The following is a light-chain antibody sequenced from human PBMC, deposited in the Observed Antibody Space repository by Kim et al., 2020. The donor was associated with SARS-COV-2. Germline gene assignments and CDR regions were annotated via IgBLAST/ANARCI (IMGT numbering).Light chain of an antibody. CDR1: QSVSTY. CDR2: DVS. J-gene: IGKJ5*01. Sequence: LSRGESATLSCGASQSVSTYLAWYQQKPGQAPRLLIYDVSNRATGVPARFSGSGSGTGFTLTITNLEPEDFAVYFCQQRSNWPVTFGQGTRLEIK. CDR3: QQRSNWPVT. V-gene: IGKV3-11*01.